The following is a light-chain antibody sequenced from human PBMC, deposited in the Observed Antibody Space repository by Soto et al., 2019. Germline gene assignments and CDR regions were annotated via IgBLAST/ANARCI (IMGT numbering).Light chain of an antibody. CDR2: GAS. V-gene: IGKV3-20*01. CDR3: QQYGSSLYP. CDR1: QSVSSSY. Sequence: EIVLTQSPGTLSLSPGERATLSCRASQSVSSSYLAWYQQKPGQAPRLLIYGASSRATGIPDRFSGCGSGTDFTLTISRLEPEDFAVYYCQQYGSSLYPVGQGTKLEIK. J-gene: IGKJ2*01.